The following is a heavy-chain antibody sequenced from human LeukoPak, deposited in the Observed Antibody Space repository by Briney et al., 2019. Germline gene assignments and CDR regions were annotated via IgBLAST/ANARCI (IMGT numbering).Heavy chain of an antibody. CDR2: INHSGST. J-gene: IGHJ4*02. CDR3: ARGGLLYVGLGY. V-gene: IGHV4-34*01. CDR1: GGSFSGYY. D-gene: IGHD5/OR15-5a*01. Sequence: SETLSLSCAVYGGSFSGYYWSWIRQPPRKGLEWIGEINHSGSTNYNPSLKSRVTISVDTSKNQFSLKLSSVTAADTAVYYCARGGLLYVGLGYWGQGTLVTVSS.